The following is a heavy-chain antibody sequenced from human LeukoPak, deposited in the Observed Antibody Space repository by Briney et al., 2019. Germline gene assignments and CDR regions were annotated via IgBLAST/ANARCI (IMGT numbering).Heavy chain of an antibody. J-gene: IGHJ5*02. V-gene: IGHV1-2*02. D-gene: IGHD2-15*01. CDR2: INPNSGGT. CDR1: GYTFTGYY. Sequence: ASVKVSCKASGYTFTGYYMHWVRQAPGQGREWMGWINPNSGGTNYAQKFQGRVTMTRDTSISTAYMELSRLRSDDTAVYYCARATKYCSGGSCYSTDWFDPWGQGTLVTVSS. CDR3: ARATKYCSGGSCYSTDWFDP.